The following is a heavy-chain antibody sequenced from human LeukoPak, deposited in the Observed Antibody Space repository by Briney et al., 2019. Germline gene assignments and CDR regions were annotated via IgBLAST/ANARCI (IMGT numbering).Heavy chain of an antibody. CDR1: GGSFSGYY. D-gene: IGHD2-15*01. CDR2: INHSGST. Sequence: SETLSLTCAVYGGSFSGYYWSWIRQPPGKGLEWIGEINHSGSTNYNPSLKSRVTISVDTSKNQFSLKLSSVTAADTAVYYCARGAPHGYCSGGSCYSDYWGQGTLITVSS. V-gene: IGHV4-34*01. J-gene: IGHJ4*02. CDR3: ARGAPHGYCSGGSCYSDY.